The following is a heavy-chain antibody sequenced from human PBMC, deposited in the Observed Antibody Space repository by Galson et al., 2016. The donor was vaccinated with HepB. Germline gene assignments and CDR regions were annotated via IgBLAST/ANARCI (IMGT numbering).Heavy chain of an antibody. V-gene: IGHV3-7*01. J-gene: IGHJ4*02. CDR1: GFTSSNHW. D-gene: IGHD3-16*01. CDR2: ISQDGGKK. CDR3: ARIIRPFAEFDS. Sequence: SLRLSCAASGFTSSNHWMSWVRQAPGKGLEWVAGISQDGGKKDYLESVKGRLTISRDNAKNSLYLQMDNLRAEDTAVYYCARIIRPFAEFDSWGQGTLVTVAS.